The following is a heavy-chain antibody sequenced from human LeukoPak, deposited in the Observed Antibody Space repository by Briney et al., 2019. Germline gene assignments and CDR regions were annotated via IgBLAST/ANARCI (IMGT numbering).Heavy chain of an antibody. J-gene: IGHJ4*02. CDR3: ARSSGYHFDY. V-gene: IGHV4-34*09. CDR1: GGSFSGYY. D-gene: IGHD3-16*02. CDR2: IYYSGST. Sequence: SETLSLTCAVYGGSFSGYYWSWIRQPPGKGLEWIGYIYYSGSTYYNPSLKSRVTISVDTSKNQFSLKLSSVTAADTAVYYCARSSGYHFDYWGQGTLVTVSS.